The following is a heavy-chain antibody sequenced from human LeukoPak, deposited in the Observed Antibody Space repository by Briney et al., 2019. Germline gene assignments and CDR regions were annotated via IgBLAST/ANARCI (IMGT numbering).Heavy chain of an antibody. CDR3: ATFPYEYYDFWSGYSNPATINFDY. D-gene: IGHD3-3*01. CDR2: INPNSGGT. CDR1: GYTFTGYY. J-gene: IGHJ4*02. V-gene: IGHV1-2*02. Sequence: ASVKVSCKASGYTFTGYYMQWVRQAPGQGLEWMGWINPNSGGTNYAQKFQGRVTMTRDTSISTAYMELSRLRSDDTAVYYCATFPYEYYDFWSGYSNPATINFDYWGQGTLVTVSS.